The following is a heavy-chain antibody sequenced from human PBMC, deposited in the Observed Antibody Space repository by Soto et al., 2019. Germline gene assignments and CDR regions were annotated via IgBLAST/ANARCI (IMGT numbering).Heavy chain of an antibody. D-gene: IGHD4-4*01. Sequence: EVQLVESGGGLVKPGGSLRLSCEGSGFTFSSYSINWVRQAPGKGLEWVSSMSVIGDYMFYADSVKGRFTISRDNAKNSLFLQMDSLRAEDTAVYFCARDSKNRQDGMDVWGQGTTVIVSS. V-gene: IGHV3-21*01. CDR2: MSVIGDYM. CDR3: ARDSKNRQDGMDV. J-gene: IGHJ6*02. CDR1: GFTFSSYS.